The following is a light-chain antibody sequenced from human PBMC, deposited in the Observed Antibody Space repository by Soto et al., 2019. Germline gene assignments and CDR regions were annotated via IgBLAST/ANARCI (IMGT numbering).Light chain of an antibody. CDR1: SSDIGGYKY. J-gene: IGLJ2*01. CDR3: SSYAGSRRV. CDR2: DVF. Sequence: QSVLTQPASVSGSPGQSITISCTGTSSDIGGYKYVSWYRQHPGKAPKLMIYDVFNRPSGVSTRFSGSKSGNTASLTISGLQAEDEANYYCSSYAGSRRVFGGGTKLTVL. V-gene: IGLV2-14*03.